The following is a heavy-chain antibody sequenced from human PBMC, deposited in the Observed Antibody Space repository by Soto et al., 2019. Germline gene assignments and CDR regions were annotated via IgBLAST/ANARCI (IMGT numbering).Heavy chain of an antibody. D-gene: IGHD3-22*01. V-gene: IGHV3-23*01. CDR3: AKVPYYYDSSGYPGGWFDP. CDR2: ISGSGGST. CDR1: GFTFSSYA. Sequence: GGSLRLSCAASGFTFSSYAMSWVRQAPGKGLEWVSAISGSGGSTYYADSVKGRFTISRDNSKNTLYLQMNSLRAEDTAVYYCAKVPYYYDSSGYPGGWFDPWGQGTLVTVSS. J-gene: IGHJ5*02.